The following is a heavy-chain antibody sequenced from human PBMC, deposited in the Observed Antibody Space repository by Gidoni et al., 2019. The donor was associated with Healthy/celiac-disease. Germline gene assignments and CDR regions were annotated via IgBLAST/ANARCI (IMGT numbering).Heavy chain of an antibody. Sequence: EVQLLESGGGLVQPGGSLRLSCAASGFTFSSYPMSWVRQAPGKGLEWVSAISGSGGSTYYADSVKGRFTISRDNSKNTLYLQMNSLRAEDTAVYYCAKDGSINYYDSSGYFDYWGQGTLVTVSS. CDR3: AKDGSINYYDSSGYFDY. D-gene: IGHD3-22*01. CDR2: ISGSGGST. J-gene: IGHJ4*02. V-gene: IGHV3-23*01. CDR1: GFTFSSYP.